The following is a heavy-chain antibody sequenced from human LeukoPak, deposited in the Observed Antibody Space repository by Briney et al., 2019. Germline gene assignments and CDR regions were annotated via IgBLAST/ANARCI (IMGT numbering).Heavy chain of an antibody. CDR2: IYYSGST. D-gene: IGHD3-9*01. Sequence: SETLSLTCTVSGGSISSSSYYWGWIRQPPGKGLEWIGYIYYSGSTNYNPSLKSRVTISVDTSKNQFSLKLSSVTAADTAVYYCARRILTGYFPNWFDPWGQGTLVTVSS. CDR3: ARRILTGYFPNWFDP. CDR1: GGSISSSSYY. J-gene: IGHJ5*02. V-gene: IGHV4-61*05.